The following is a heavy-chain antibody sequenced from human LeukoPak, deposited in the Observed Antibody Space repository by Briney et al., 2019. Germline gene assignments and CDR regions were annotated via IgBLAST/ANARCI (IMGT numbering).Heavy chain of an antibody. CDR1: TGSISSYY. V-gene: IGHV4-59*08. CDR2: IYYSGNT. CDR3: ARHRPYCSSTTCYPYYFDY. J-gene: IGHJ4*02. Sequence: TSETLSLSCTVSTGSISSYYWSWIRQPPGKGLEWLGYIYYSGNTNYNPSLKSRVTISVDTSKNQFSLKLSSVTAADTAVYYCARHRPYCSSTTCYPYYFDYWGQGTLATVSS. D-gene: IGHD2-2*01.